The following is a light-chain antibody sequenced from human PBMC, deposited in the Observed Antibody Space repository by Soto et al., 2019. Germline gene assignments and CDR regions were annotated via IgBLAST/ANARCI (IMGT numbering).Light chain of an antibody. V-gene: IGKV3-20*01. CDR2: GAS. J-gene: IGKJ1*01. CDR3: QQYGSSPWT. CDR1: QSVTSSY. Sequence: ERVLALSPSTLSLSPGERATLSCRASQSVTSSYLAWYQQKPGQAPRLLIYGASSRATGIPDRFSGSGSGTDFTLTISRLEPEDFAVYYCQQYGSSPWTFGLGTKVDIK.